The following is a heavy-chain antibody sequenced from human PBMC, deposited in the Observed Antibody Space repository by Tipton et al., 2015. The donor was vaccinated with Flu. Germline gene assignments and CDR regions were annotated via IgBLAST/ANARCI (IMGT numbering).Heavy chain of an antibody. CDR2: INHDGSEK. CDR1: GFTFSHYW. V-gene: IGHV3-7*01. J-gene: IGHJ5*02. D-gene: IGHD3-10*01. Sequence: SLRLSCATSGFTFSHYWMNWFRQAPGKGLEWVANINHDGSEKHYVESVKGRFTISRDNTKNSLFLQMSSLRAEDTAVYYCARGLSGPWGQGTLVTVSS. CDR3: ARGLSGP.